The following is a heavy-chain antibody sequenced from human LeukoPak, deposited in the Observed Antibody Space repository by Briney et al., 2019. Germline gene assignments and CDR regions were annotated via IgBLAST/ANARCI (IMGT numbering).Heavy chain of an antibody. V-gene: IGHV3-53*01. J-gene: IGHJ6*02. CDR2: IYSGGST. D-gene: IGHD1-1*01. Sequence: QTGGSLRLSCAGSGFTFSDYWMHWVRQAPGKGLEWVSVIYSGGSTYYADSVKGRFTISRDNSKNTLYLQMNSLRAEDTAVYYCASQTLTTYYYGMDVWGQGTTVTVSS. CDR3: ASQTLTTYYYGMDV. CDR1: GFTFSDYW.